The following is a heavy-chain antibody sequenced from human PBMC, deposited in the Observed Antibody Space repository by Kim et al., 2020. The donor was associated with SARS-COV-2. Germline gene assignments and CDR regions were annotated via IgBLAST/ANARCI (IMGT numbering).Heavy chain of an antibody. Sequence: SETLSLTCTVSGGSISSYYWSWIRQPPGKGLEWIGYIYYSGSTNYNPSLKSRVTISVDTSKNQFSLKLSSVTAADTAVYYCARGPSPQWLRWGGTLDYWGQGTLVTVSS. CDR3: ARGPSPQWLRWGGTLDY. V-gene: IGHV4-59*01. CDR2: IYYSGST. D-gene: IGHD5-12*01. J-gene: IGHJ4*02. CDR1: GGSISSYY.